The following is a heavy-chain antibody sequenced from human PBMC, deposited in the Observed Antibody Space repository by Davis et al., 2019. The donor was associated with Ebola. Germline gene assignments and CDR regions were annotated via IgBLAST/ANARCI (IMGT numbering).Heavy chain of an antibody. CDR1: GGSISSSSYY. Sequence: PSETLSLTCTVSGGSISSSSYYWGWIRQPPGKGLEWIGSIYYSGSTYYNPSLKSRVTISVDTSKNQFSLKLSSVTAADTAVYYCARSGGQQLYFDYWGQGTLVTVSS. J-gene: IGHJ4*02. CDR2: IYYSGST. CDR3: ARSGGQQLYFDY. D-gene: IGHD6-13*01. V-gene: IGHV4-39*07.